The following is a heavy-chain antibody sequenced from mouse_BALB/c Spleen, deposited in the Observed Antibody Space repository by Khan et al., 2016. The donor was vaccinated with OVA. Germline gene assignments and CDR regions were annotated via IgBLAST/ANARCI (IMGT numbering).Heavy chain of an antibody. Sequence: QVQLKESGPGLVAPSQSLSITCTVSGFSLSSYGVNWVRQPPGKGLEWLGVIWGDGSTNYHSALTSRLSISKDNSKSQVFLKLNSLQRDDTATYYCAKWGDLYAMDYWGQGTSVTVSS. CDR3: AKWGDLYAMDY. V-gene: IGHV2-3*01. CDR1: GFSLSSYG. J-gene: IGHJ4*01. CDR2: IWGDGST.